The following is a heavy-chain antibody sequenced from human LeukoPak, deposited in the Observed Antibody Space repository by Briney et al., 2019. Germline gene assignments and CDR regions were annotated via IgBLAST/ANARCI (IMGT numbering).Heavy chain of an antibody. CDR2: ISDSGDVT. CDR1: GFTFTSYA. Sequence: GGSLRISCAASGFTFTSYAMSWVRQAPGKGLEWVSAISDSGDVTYVAESVKGRFTISRDNSKNTLFLQMNSLAVEDSAVYYCAKDISIGRYCTNGLCSPFDYWGQGTLVTVSS. CDR3: AKDISIGRYCTNGLCSPFDY. D-gene: IGHD2-8*01. J-gene: IGHJ4*02. V-gene: IGHV3-23*01.